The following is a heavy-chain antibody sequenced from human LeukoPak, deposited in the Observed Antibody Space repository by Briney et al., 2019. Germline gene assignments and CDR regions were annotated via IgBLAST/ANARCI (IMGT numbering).Heavy chain of an antibody. D-gene: IGHD5-12*01. CDR3: ARKRSGGYYYYYYMDV. V-gene: IGHV3-21*01. CDR1: GFSFSSYS. J-gene: IGHJ6*03. CDR2: ISSSISYI. Sequence: GESLTLSCAASGFSFSSYSMNWVRQPPGKGREWVASISSSISYIYYTNSVKGPLTISRDNAKNSLCLQMNSLRAEDRAVYYCARKRSGGYYYYYYMDVWGKGTTVTVSS.